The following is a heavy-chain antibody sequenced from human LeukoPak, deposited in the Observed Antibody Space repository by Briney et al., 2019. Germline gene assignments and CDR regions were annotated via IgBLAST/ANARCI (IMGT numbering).Heavy chain of an antibody. CDR3: ARDQHDYGVPGVGNWFDP. V-gene: IGHV4-34*01. CDR2: INHSGST. CDR1: GGSFSGYY. J-gene: IGHJ5*02. D-gene: IGHD4-17*01. Sequence: SETLSLTCAVYGGSFSGYYWSWIRQPPGKGLEWIGEINHSGSTNYNPSLKSRVTMSVDTSKNQFSLKLSSVTAADTAVYYCARDQHDYGVPGVGNWFDPWGQGTLVTVSS.